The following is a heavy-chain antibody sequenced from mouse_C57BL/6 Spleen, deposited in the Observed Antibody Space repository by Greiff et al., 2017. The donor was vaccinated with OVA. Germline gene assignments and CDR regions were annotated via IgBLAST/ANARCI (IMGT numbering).Heavy chain of an antibody. Sequence: VQLQQSGAELARPGASVKLSCKASGYTFTSYGISWVKQRTGQGLEWIGEIYPRSGNTYYNEKFKGKATLTADKSSSTAYMELRSLTSEDSAVYFCASLTTVVADYAMDYWGQGTSVTVSS. CDR2: IYPRSGNT. CDR3: ASLTTVVADYAMDY. CDR1: GYTFTSYG. V-gene: IGHV1-81*01. D-gene: IGHD1-1*01. J-gene: IGHJ4*01.